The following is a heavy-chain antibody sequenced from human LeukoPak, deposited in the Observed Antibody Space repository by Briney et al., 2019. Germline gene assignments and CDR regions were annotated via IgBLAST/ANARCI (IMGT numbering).Heavy chain of an antibody. Sequence: LAGGSLRLPCAASGSTFSSYEMTWVRQAPGKGLEWVSYISSSGSTIYYADSVKGRFTISRDNAKNSLYLQMNSLRAEDTAVYYCARGMGIQLWSGGQGTLVTVSS. CDR2: ISSSGSTI. CDR3: ARGMGIQLWS. J-gene: IGHJ4*02. D-gene: IGHD5-18*01. V-gene: IGHV3-48*03. CDR1: GSTFSSYE.